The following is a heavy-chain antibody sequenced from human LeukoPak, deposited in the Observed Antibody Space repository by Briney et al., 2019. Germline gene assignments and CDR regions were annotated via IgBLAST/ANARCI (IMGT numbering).Heavy chain of an antibody. Sequence: GGSLRLSCAASGFTFSSYSMNWVRQAPGKGLEWVSFISSSSTYIYYADSVKGRFTISRDDAKNSLYLQMSSLRADDTAVYYCARDQVVSGRFGEVASWGQGTLVTVSS. V-gene: IGHV3-21*01. CDR1: GFTFSSYS. CDR3: ARDQVVSGRFGEVAS. D-gene: IGHD3-10*01. CDR2: ISSSSTYI. J-gene: IGHJ5*01.